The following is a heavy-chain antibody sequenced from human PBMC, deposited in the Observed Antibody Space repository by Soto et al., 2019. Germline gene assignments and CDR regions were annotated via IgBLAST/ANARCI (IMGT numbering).Heavy chain of an antibody. CDR1: GYSFTSYW. J-gene: IGHJ3*02. D-gene: IGHD4-17*01. Sequence: GESLKISCKGSGYSFTSYWIGWVRQMPGKGLEWMGIIYPGDSDTRYSPSFQGQVTISADKSISTAYLQWSSLKASDTAMYYCATSVTTAPDAFDIWGQGIMVTVSS. CDR2: IYPGDSDT. CDR3: ATSVTTAPDAFDI. V-gene: IGHV5-51*01.